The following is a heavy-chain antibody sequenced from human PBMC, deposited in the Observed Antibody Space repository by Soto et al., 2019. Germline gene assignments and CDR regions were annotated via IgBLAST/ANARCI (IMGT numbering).Heavy chain of an antibody. CDR2: ISSSSSYI. D-gene: IGHD3-9*01. CDR1: GFTFSSYS. J-gene: IGHJ4*02. V-gene: IGHV3-21*01. Sequence: EVQLVESGGGLVKPGGSLRLSCAASGFTFSSYSMNWVRQAPGKGLEWVSSISSSSSYIYYADSVKGRFTISRDNAKNSLYLQMNSLRAEDTAVYYCAGGGNDILTCYYSDYCGQGTLVTVS. CDR3: AGGGNDILTCYYSDY.